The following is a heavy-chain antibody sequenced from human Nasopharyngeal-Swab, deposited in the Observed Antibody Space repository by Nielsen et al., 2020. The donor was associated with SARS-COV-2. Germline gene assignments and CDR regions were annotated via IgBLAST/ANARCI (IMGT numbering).Heavy chain of an antibody. CDR1: GYTFTGYY. D-gene: IGHD2-15*01. J-gene: IGHJ4*02. V-gene: IGHV1-2*02. CDR3: ARALGYCSGGSCYPFGY. Sequence: VKVSCKASGYTFTGYYMHWVRQAPGQGLEWMGWINPNSGGTNYAQKFQGRVTMTRDTSISTAYMELSRLRSDDTAVYYCARALGYCSGGSCYPFGYWGQGTLVTVSS. CDR2: INPNSGGT.